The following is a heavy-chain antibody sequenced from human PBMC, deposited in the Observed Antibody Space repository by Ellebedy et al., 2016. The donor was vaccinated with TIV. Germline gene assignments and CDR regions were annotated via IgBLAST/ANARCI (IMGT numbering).Heavy chain of an antibody. CDR3: ARVRRGSSGMDV. D-gene: IGHD6-13*01. V-gene: IGHV1-2*02. J-gene: IGHJ6*02. CDR1: GYNFTANY. Sequence: ASVKVSCKASGYNFTANYVHWVRQAPGQGLEWMGWINPDSGVTNFAQKFQGRVTMTRDTSVNTAYMELSRLESDDTAVYYCARVRRGSSGMDVWGQGTTVTVS. CDR2: INPDSGVT.